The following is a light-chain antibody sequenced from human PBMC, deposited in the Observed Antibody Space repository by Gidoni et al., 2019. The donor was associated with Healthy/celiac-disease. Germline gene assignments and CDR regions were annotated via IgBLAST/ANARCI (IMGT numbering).Light chain of an antibody. J-gene: IGKJ2*01. Sequence: TCRASQSISSWLAWYQQKPGKAPKLLIYKASSLESGVPSRFSGSGSGTEFALTISSLQPYDFATYYCQQYNSYPYTFGQGTKLEIK. CDR3: QQYNSYPYT. V-gene: IGKV1-5*03. CDR1: QSISSW. CDR2: KAS.